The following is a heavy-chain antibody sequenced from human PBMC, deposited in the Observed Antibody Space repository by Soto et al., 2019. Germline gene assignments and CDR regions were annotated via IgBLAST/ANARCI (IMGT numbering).Heavy chain of an antibody. J-gene: IGHJ4*02. Sequence: QIQLVQSGLEVKKPGASVRVSCKTSGYSFVSYGISWVRQAPGQGLEWMAWIGPYKGSTGYSQRLQVRVPLSTDIPASTVYMQLRILGPDVTAVYYCARDVQHRWEDATGGVDFGGQGTLVSVSP. V-gene: IGHV1-18*04. CDR2: IGPYKGST. D-gene: IGHD3-16*01. CDR3: ARDVQHRWEDATGGVDF. CDR1: GYSFVSYG.